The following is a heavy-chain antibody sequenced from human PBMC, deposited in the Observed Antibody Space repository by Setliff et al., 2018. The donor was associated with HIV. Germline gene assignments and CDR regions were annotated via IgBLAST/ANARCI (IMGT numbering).Heavy chain of an antibody. J-gene: IGHJ4*02. D-gene: IGHD1-26*01. CDR1: GGSFSDYY. CDR2: IYWSGLT. V-gene: IGHV4-34*01. Sequence: SETLSLTCAVYGGSFSDYYWTWIRQSPGKGLEWIGSIYWSGLTFYNPSLKSRVTISVDTSKNQFSLKLSSVTAADTAVYYCARAPPYKWEPSQDYWGQGTLVTVSS. CDR3: ARAPPYKWEPSQDY.